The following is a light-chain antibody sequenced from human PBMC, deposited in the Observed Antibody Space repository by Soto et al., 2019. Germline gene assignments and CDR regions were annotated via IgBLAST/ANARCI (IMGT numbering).Light chain of an antibody. CDR2: EVS. V-gene: IGLV2-14*01. Sequence: QSVLTQPASVSGSPGQSITLSCTGTSSDVGGYNYVSWYQQHPDKAPKLMIYEVSNRPSGVSNRFSGSKSVNTASLTISGLHAEDEDDYYCSSYTSSSTLNVFGTGTKLTVL. CDR3: SSYTSSSTLNV. CDR1: SSDVGGYNY. J-gene: IGLJ1*01.